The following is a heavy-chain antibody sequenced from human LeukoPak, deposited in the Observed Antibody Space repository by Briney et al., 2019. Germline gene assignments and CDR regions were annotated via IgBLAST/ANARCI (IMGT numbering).Heavy chain of an antibody. CDR1: GFTFSSYS. Sequence: PGGSLRLSCAASGFTFSSYSMNWVRQAPGKGLEWVSYISSSSSTIYYADSVKGRFTISRDNAKNSLYLQMNSLRAEDTAVYYCARGDFGVVRPFDFWGQGTLVTVSS. J-gene: IGHJ4*02. CDR3: ARGDFGVVRPFDF. CDR2: ISSSSSTI. V-gene: IGHV3-48*04. D-gene: IGHD3-3*01.